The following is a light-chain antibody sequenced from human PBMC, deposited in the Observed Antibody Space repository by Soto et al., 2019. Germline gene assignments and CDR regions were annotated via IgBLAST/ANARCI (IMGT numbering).Light chain of an antibody. CDR2: GAT. Sequence: IQLTQSPSSLSASVGDRVALTCRASQGISTYVAWYQQKPGRAPILLIYGATTLQSGVPSRFSGSGSGTDFTLTISGLQPEDFATYYCQQLNSFTFGGGTKVEI. CDR1: QGISTY. J-gene: IGKJ4*01. CDR3: QQLNSFT. V-gene: IGKV1-9*01.